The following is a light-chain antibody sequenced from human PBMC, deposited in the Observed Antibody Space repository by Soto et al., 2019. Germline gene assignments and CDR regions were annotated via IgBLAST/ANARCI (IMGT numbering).Light chain of an antibody. CDR2: RTS. Sequence: ERVMTQSPATLSVSPGDRATLSCRASQSVSSNLAWYQQKPDQAPRLLIYRTSSRATGIPDRFSGSESETDFTLTISRLEPDDSAVYYCQQYGSSPRTFGPGTKVDIK. V-gene: IGKV3-20*01. CDR1: QSVSSN. J-gene: IGKJ1*01. CDR3: QQYGSSPRT.